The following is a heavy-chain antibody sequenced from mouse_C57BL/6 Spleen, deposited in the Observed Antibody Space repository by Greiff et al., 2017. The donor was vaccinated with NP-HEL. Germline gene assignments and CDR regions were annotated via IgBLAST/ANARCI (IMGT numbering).Heavy chain of an antibody. CDR3: ARGTTVVGNFDD. CDR1: GYTFTSYW. J-gene: IGHJ2*01. D-gene: IGHD1-1*01. CDR2: IDPSDSYT. Sequence: QVQLQQPGAELVKPGASVKLSCKASGYTFTSYWMQWVKQRPGQGLEWIGEIDPSDSYTNYNQKVKGKATLTVDTSSSTAYMQLSSLTSEDSAVYYCARGTTVVGNFDDWGQGTTLTVSS. V-gene: IGHV1-50*01.